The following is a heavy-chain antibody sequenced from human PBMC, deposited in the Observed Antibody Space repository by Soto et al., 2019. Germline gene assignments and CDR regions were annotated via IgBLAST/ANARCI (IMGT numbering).Heavy chain of an antibody. CDR3: ARDFLTRPI. D-gene: IGHD3-9*01. V-gene: IGHV3-33*01. CDR1: GYTVSTYG. CDR2: IWYDGSIK. Sequence: HPCGSIELSFAACGYTVSTYGMHGVRQAPGKGLEWVAVIWYDGSIKYYADSVKGRFTISRDNAKNTLYLQMNSLRAEDTAVYYCARDFLTRPIWGQGTMVTVSS. J-gene: IGHJ3*01.